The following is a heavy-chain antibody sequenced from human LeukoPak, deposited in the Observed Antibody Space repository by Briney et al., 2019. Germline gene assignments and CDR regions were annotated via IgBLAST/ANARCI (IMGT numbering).Heavy chain of an antibody. J-gene: IGHJ1*01. CDR1: GFTFSSYA. Sequence: SGGSLRLSCAASGFTFSSYAMSWVRQAPGKGLEWVSAISGSGGSTYYADSVEGRFTVSRDNSKNTLYLQMNSLRAEDTAVFYCAKEIYGDPTGGRFQHWGQGTLVTVSS. CDR3: AKEIYGDPTGGRFQH. D-gene: IGHD4-17*01. V-gene: IGHV3-23*01. CDR2: ISGSGGST.